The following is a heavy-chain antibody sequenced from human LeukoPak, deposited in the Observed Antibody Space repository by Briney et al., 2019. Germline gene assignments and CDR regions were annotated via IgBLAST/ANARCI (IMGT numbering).Heavy chain of an antibody. J-gene: IGHJ4*02. Sequence: GGSLRLSCGASGFTFSSYTMIWVRQAPGKGLEWVSVIYSGGATYYADSVKGRFTISRDILKNTLFLQMNSLRAEDTAVYYCARDRGYYDRSGYFYDSNWGQGTLVTVSS. V-gene: IGHV3-66*01. CDR3: ARDRGYYDRSGYFYDSN. CDR1: GFTFSSYT. CDR2: IYSGGAT. D-gene: IGHD3-22*01.